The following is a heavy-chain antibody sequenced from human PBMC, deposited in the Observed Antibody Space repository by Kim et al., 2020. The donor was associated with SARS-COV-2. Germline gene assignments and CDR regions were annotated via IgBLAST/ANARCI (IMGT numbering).Heavy chain of an antibody. Sequence: GGSLRLSCSASGFTFSSYAMHWVRQAPGKGLEYVSAISSNGGSTYYADSVKGRFTISRDNSKNTLYLQMSSLRAEDTAVYYCVKEGSAIAAAGSMFFYFDYWGQGTLVTVSS. CDR2: ISSNGGST. V-gene: IGHV3-64D*06. J-gene: IGHJ4*02. CDR1: GFTFSSYA. CDR3: VKEGSAIAAAGSMFFYFDY. D-gene: IGHD6-13*01.